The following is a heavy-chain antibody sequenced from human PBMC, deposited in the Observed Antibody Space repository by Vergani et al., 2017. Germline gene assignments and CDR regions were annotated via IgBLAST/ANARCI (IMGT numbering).Heavy chain of an antibody. J-gene: IGHJ4*02. CDR2: ISWNSGSI. Sequence: EVQLVESGGGLVQPGRSLRLSCAASGFTFDDYAMHWVRQAPGKGLEWVSGISWNSGSIGYADSVKGRFTISRDNAKNSLYLQMNSLRAEHTALYYCAKGRGFGEFLFDYWGQGTLVTVSS. CDR1: GFTFDDYA. V-gene: IGHV3-9*01. CDR3: AKGRGFGEFLFDY. D-gene: IGHD3-10*01.